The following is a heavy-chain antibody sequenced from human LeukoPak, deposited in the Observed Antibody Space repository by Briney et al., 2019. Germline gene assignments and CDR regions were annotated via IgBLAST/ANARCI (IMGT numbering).Heavy chain of an antibody. V-gene: IGHV3-23*01. CDR3: ATSGEYQLLRNPYLDY. CDR2: VSGADGTT. J-gene: IGHJ4*02. D-gene: IGHD2-2*01. CDR1: GFTFSAYG. Sequence: GGSLRLSCAASGFTFSAYGMSWVRQSPRKGLEWVSGVSGADGTTYYADSVKGRFTISRDNSKNTLYLQMNSLRAEDTAVYYCATSGEYQLLRNPYLDYWGQGTLVTVSS.